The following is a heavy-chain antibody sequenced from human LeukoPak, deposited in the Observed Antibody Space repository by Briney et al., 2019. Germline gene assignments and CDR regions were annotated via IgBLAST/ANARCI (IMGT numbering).Heavy chain of an antibody. J-gene: IGHJ5*02. V-gene: IGHV3-33*08. CDR1: GFTFRSYG. Sequence: GGSLRLSCAASGFTFRSYGMHGVRQPPAKGLEWVAVIWYDGSNKYYADSVKGRFTISGDNSKNTLYLQMNSLRAEDTAVNYCARAFKYQLPEAFDPWGQGALVTVSS. D-gene: IGHD2-2*01. CDR2: IWYDGSNK. CDR3: ARAFKYQLPEAFDP.